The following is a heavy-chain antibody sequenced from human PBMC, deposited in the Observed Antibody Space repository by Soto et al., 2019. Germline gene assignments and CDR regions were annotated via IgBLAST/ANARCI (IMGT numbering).Heavy chain of an antibody. D-gene: IGHD3-3*01. Sequence: GPGLPSETLSLTCTVSGGSISSGGYYWSWIRQHPGKGLEWIGYIYYSGSTNYNPSLKSRVTISVDTSKNQFSLKLSSVTAADTAVYYCARVRVFGVVPYYYYGMDVWGQGTTVTVSS. CDR2: IYYSGST. CDR1: GGSISSGGYY. J-gene: IGHJ6*02. CDR3: ARVRVFGVVPYYYYGMDV. V-gene: IGHV4-31*03.